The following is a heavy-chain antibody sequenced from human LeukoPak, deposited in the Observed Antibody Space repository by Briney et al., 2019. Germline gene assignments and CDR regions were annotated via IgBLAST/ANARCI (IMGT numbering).Heavy chain of an antibody. CDR3: ATGASKVTTDFANY. Sequence: GESLTISCKASGYSFTNYWISWVRQMPGKGLEWMGRIDPSDSYTKYSPSFEGHVTISVDKSISTAFLQWNSLKASDNAMYYCATGASKVTTDFANYWGQGTQVAVSS. CDR2: IDPSDSYT. V-gene: IGHV5-10-1*01. D-gene: IGHD4-17*01. J-gene: IGHJ4*02. CDR1: GYSFTNYW.